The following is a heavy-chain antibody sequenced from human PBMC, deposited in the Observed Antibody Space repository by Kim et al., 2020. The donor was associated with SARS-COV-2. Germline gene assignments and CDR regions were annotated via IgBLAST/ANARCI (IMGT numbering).Heavy chain of an antibody. V-gene: IGHV3-23*01. CDR3: AKVQGYCSSTGCNYYYYYGMDV. Sequence: GGSLRLSCAASGFTFSSYAMSWVRQAPGKGLEWVSAISGSGGSTYYADSVKGRFTISRDNSKNTLYLQMNSLRAEDTAVYYCAKVQGYCSSTGCNYYYYYGMDVWGQGTTVTVSS. J-gene: IGHJ6*02. CDR2: ISGSGGST. D-gene: IGHD2-2*01. CDR1: GFTFSSYA.